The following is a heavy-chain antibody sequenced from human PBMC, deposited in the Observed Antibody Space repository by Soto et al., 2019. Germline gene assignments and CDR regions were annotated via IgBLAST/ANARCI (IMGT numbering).Heavy chain of an antibody. CDR1: GGSISSGGYS. D-gene: IGHD6-19*01. Sequence: ASETLSLACAVSGGSISSGGYSWSWIRQPPGKGLEWIGYIYYSGSTNYNPSLKSRVTISVDTSKNQFSLKLSSVTAADTAVYYCARGVADSDYWGQGTLVTVSS. J-gene: IGHJ4*02. V-gene: IGHV4-61*08. CDR3: ARGVADSDY. CDR2: IYYSGST.